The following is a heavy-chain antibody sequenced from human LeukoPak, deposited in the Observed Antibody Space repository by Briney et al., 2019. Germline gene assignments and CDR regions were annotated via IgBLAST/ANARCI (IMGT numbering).Heavy chain of an antibody. CDR2: IYGDDES. J-gene: IGHJ6*02. V-gene: IGHV3-53*01. CDR1: GFTITTNY. D-gene: IGHD1/OR15-1a*01. Sequence: PGGALRLSCAASGFTITTNYMNWVRQAPGRGLEWVSVIYGDDESNYAESVKGRFTISRGNSKNTLYLQMNSLRADDTAVYYCAKEAVMPVAPVKIGTSDRPLYEYYGLDVWGQGTTVTVS. CDR3: AKEAVMPVAPVKIGTSDRPLYEYYGLDV.